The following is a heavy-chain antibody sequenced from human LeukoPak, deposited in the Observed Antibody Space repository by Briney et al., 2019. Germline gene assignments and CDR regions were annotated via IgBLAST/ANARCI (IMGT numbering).Heavy chain of an antibody. CDR2: ISSSGTAI. J-gene: IGHJ3*02. CDR3: AASGVETGSPHGFDI. V-gene: IGHV3-48*03. Sequence: PGGSLRLSCAGSGCTFSSYGLRWVRQAPGRGLDWVSYISSSGTAIYYADSVKGRFTISRDNARNSLYLQMNSLSGEDTAVYYCAASGVETGSPHGFDIWGQGTMVTVSS. D-gene: IGHD2-21*02. CDR1: GCTFSSYG.